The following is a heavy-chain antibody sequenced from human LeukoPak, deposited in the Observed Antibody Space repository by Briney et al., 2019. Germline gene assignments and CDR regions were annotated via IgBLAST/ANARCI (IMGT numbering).Heavy chain of an antibody. CDR2: IYYSGST. CDR1: GGSISSYY. J-gene: IGHJ6*02. D-gene: IGHD3-16*01. CDR3: ARGDVAYYYGMDV. Sequence: SETLSLTCTVSGGSISSYYWSWIRQPPGKGQEWIGYIYYSGSTNYNPSLKSRVTISVDTSKNQFSLKLSSVTAADTAVYYCARGDVAYYYGMDVWGQGTTVTVSS. V-gene: IGHV4-59*01.